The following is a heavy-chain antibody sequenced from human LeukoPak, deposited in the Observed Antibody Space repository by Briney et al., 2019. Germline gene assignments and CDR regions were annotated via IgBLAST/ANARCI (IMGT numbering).Heavy chain of an antibody. CDR3: ARDKRGGSPYYFDY. CDR1: GGSISSGSYY. CDR2: IYTGGST. V-gene: IGHV4-61*02. J-gene: IGHJ4*02. Sequence: SQTLSLTCTVSGGSISSGSYYWSWIRQAAWKGVERIGRIYTGGSTNYNPSLKSRVTISVDTSKNQFSLKLSSVTAADTAVYYCARDKRGGSPYYFDYWGQGTLVTVSS. D-gene: IGHD2-15*01.